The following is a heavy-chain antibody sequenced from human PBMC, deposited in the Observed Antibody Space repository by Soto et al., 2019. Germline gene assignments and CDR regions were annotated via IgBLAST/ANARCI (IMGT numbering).Heavy chain of an antibody. J-gene: IGHJ4*01. CDR2: INTNSGGT. CDR1: GYTFGGFF. D-gene: IGHD6-19*01. Sequence: GASVKVSCPTSGYTFGGFFMNWVRQEPGQGFERMGWINTNSGGTKYAEKFKGRVTMKRDTPISTDYMELSRLTSDEPAVYYRARAEVTGTAGLDFWG. CDR3: ARAEVTGTAGLDF. V-gene: IGHV1-2*02.